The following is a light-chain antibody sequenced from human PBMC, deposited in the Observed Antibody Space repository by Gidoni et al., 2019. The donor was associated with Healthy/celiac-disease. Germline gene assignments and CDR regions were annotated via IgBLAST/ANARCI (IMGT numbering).Light chain of an antibody. Sequence: AIRMTQSPSSLSASTGDRVTITCRSSQGISSYLAWYQQKPGKAPKLLIYAASTLQSGVPSRFSGSGSGTDFTLTISCLQSEDFATYYCKQYYSYPRTFXXXTKLEIK. CDR1: QGISSY. V-gene: IGKV1-8*01. J-gene: IGKJ2*01. CDR3: KQYYSYPRT. CDR2: AAS.